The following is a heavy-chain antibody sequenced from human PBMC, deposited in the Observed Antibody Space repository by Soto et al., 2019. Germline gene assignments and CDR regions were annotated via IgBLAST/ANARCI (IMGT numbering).Heavy chain of an antibody. D-gene: IGHD2-2*02. Sequence: ASVKVSCKASGYTFSNHDINWVRQATGQGLEWMGWMSPNSGRTGHAQKFQGRVTMTRNTSSSTAYMELSSLRSDDTAVYYCARGKRYTNDYWGQGTLVTVSS. J-gene: IGHJ4*02. V-gene: IGHV1-8*01. CDR3: ARGKRYTNDY. CDR2: MSPNSGRT. CDR1: GYTFSNHD.